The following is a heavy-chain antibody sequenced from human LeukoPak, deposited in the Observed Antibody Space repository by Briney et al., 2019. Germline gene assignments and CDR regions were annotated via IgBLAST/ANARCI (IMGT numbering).Heavy chain of an antibody. CDR3: ARSRHFEYGFLPYYYYGMDV. D-gene: IGHD6-6*01. J-gene: IGHJ6*02. Sequence: GGSLRLSCAASGFTFSSYAMHWVRQAPGKGLEYVSAISSNGGSTYYANSVKGRFTISRDNSKNTLYLQMGSLRAEDMAVYYCARSRHFEYGFLPYYYYGMDVWGQGTTVTVSS. CDR1: GFTFSSYA. V-gene: IGHV3-64*01. CDR2: ISSNGGST.